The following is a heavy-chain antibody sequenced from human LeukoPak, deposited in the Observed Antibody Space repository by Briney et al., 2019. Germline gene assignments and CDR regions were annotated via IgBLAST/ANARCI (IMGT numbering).Heavy chain of an antibody. CDR3: ARGRGLGYSYGYIPYY. J-gene: IGHJ4*02. V-gene: IGHV4-34*01. CDR1: GGSFSGYY. Sequence: PSETLSLTCAVYGGSFSGYYWSWIRQPPGKGLEWIGEINHSGSTNYNPSLKSRVTISVDTSKNQFSLKLSSVTAADTAVYYCARGRGLGYSYGYIPYYWGQGTLVTVSS. CDR2: INHSGST. D-gene: IGHD5-18*01.